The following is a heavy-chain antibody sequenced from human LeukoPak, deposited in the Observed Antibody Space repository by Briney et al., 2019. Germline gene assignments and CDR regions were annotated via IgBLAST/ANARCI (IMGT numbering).Heavy chain of an antibody. D-gene: IGHD1-26*01. CDR1: GYTLTELS. J-gene: IGHJ6*02. CDR2: FDPEDGET. CDR3: ATDWRELSPYYYYYGMDV. V-gene: IGHV1-24*01. Sequence: GASVKVSCKVSGYTLTELSMHWVRQAPGKGLEWMGGFDPEDGETIYAQKFQGRVTMTEDTSTDTAYMELSSLRSEDTAVYYCATDWRELSPYYYYYGMDVWGQGTTVTVSS.